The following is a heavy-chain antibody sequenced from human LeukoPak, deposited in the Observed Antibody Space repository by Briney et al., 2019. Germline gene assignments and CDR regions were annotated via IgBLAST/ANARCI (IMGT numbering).Heavy chain of an antibody. Sequence: ASVKVSCKASGYTFTSYGISRVRQAPGQGLEWMGWISAYNGNTNYAQKLQGRVTMTTDTSTSTAYMELRSLRSDDTAVYYCARVRSEPNWFDPWGQGTLVTVSS. CDR1: GYTFTSYG. D-gene: IGHD1-14*01. CDR2: ISAYNGNT. CDR3: ARVRSEPNWFDP. J-gene: IGHJ5*02. V-gene: IGHV1-18*01.